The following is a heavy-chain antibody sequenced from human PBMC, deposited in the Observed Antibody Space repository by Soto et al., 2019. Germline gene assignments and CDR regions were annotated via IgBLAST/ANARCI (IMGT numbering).Heavy chain of an antibody. D-gene: IGHD1-7*01. Sequence: SETLSLTCTVSGGSISSYYWSWIRQPPGKGLEWIGYIYYSGSTNYNPALKSRVTISVDTTKNQFSLKLSSVTAADTAVYYCARGGSGDGNYRYYYYIDVWGKGTTVTVSS. J-gene: IGHJ6*03. V-gene: IGHV4-59*01. CDR2: IYYSGST. CDR3: ARGGSGDGNYRYYYYIDV. CDR1: GGSISSYY.